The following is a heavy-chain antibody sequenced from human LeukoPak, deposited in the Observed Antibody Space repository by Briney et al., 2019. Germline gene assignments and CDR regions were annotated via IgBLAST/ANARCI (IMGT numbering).Heavy chain of an antibody. V-gene: IGHV4-59*08. J-gene: IGHJ4*02. Sequence: SETLFLTCTVSGGSISSYYWSWIRQPPGKGLEWIGYIYYSGSTNYNPSLKSRVTISVDTSKNQFSLKLSSVTAADTAVYYCARLAQGVIAVAGTPYFDYWGQGTLVTVSS. CDR2: IYYSGST. CDR3: ARLAQGVIAVAGTPYFDY. D-gene: IGHD6-19*01. CDR1: GGSISSYY.